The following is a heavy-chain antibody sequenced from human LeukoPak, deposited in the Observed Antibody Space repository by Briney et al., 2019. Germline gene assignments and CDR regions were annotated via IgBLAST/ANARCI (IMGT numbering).Heavy chain of an antibody. Sequence: GGSLRLSCAASGFTFSSYAMRWVRQAPGKGLEWVSGISGSGGSTYYADSVKGRFTISRDNSKNTLYLQMNSLRAEDTAVYYCGRDYCSSTSCFISDYWGQGTLVPVSS. J-gene: IGHJ4*02. CDR1: GFTFSSYA. V-gene: IGHV3-23*01. CDR3: GRDYCSSTSCFISDY. CDR2: ISGSGGST. D-gene: IGHD2-2*01.